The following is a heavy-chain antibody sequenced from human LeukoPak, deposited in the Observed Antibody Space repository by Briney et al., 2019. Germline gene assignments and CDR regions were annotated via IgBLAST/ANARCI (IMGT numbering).Heavy chain of an antibody. Sequence: GGSLRLSCVASGFTFSSYAMSWVRQAPGKGLEWVSGISGSGGSTYYADSVKGRFTISRDNAKNSLYLQMNSLRAEDTAVYYCARLVGYCSSTSCSDYWGQGTLVTVSS. J-gene: IGHJ4*02. D-gene: IGHD2-2*01. V-gene: IGHV3-23*01. CDR3: ARLVGYCSSTSCSDY. CDR2: ISGSGGST. CDR1: GFTFSSYA.